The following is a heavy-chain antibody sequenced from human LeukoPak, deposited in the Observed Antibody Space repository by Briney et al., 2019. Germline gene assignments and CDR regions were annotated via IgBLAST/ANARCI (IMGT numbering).Heavy chain of an antibody. CDR1: GDSISSSSSY. J-gene: IGHJ3*02. CDR2: IYYTGSS. CDR3: ARVNDYDGSGYPSDDAFDI. V-gene: IGHV4-61*01. Sequence: SETLSLTCTVSGDSISSSSSYWSWIRQSPGKGLEWIGYIYYTGSSSYNPSLRSRVTISADTSKNQFSLKLSSVTAADTALYYCARVNDYDGSGYPSDDAFDIWGQGTLVTVSS. D-gene: IGHD3-22*01.